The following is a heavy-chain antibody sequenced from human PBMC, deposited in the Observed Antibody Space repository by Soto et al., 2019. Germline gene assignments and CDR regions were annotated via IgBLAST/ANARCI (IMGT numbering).Heavy chain of an antibody. CDR2: IYNIGST. D-gene: IGHD3-10*01. Sequence: QVPLQEAGPGLVKPADTLSLSCTVSGDSVDVGGYFWSWIRQSPGGALEGIGFIYNIGSTNSNPSLRSRISMSIDSSENAFSLSLNSVTAADSAVYYCARGKGGLHYYFDSWGQGTPVSVSS. CDR3: ARGKGGLHYYFDS. J-gene: IGHJ4*02. V-gene: IGHV4-61*08. CDR1: GDSVDVGGYF.